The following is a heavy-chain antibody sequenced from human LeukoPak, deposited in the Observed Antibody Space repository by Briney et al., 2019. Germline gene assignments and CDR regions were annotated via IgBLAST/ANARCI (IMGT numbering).Heavy chain of an antibody. Sequence: PGGSLRLSCAASGFTFSSYAMSWVRQAPGKGLEWVSAISSSGGSTYYADSVKGRFTISRDNSKNTLYLQMNSLRAEDTAVYYCAKDLDFWSGYYRGGFDYWGQGTLVTVSS. CDR2: ISSSGGST. CDR3: AKDLDFWSGYYRGGFDY. CDR1: GFTFSSYA. D-gene: IGHD3-3*01. J-gene: IGHJ4*02. V-gene: IGHV3-23*01.